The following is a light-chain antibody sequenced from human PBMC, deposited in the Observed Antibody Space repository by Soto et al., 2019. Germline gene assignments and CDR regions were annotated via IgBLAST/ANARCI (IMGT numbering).Light chain of an antibody. Sequence: TQSPATLSVSPGERATLSCRASQSVSTNLAWYQQRPGQAPRLLIYGASARATGIPDRFSGSGAGTEFTLTISSLQSEDFAVYYCHQYNNWRPVGQGRRLAIK. CDR2: GAS. J-gene: IGKJ5*01. V-gene: IGKV3-15*01. CDR3: HQYNNWRP. CDR1: QSVSTN.